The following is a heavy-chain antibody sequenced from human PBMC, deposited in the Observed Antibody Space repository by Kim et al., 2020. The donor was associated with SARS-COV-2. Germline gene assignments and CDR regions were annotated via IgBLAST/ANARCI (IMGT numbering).Heavy chain of an antibody. Sequence: SETLSLTCTVSGGSISSYYWSWIRQPPGKGLEWIGYIYYSGSTNYNPSLKSRVTISVDTSKNQFSLKLSSVTAADTAVYYCARGYGDYFDYWGQGTLVTVSS. CDR3: ARGYGDYFDY. J-gene: IGHJ4*02. CDR1: GGSISSYY. V-gene: IGHV4-59*08. D-gene: IGHD4-17*01. CDR2: IYYSGST.